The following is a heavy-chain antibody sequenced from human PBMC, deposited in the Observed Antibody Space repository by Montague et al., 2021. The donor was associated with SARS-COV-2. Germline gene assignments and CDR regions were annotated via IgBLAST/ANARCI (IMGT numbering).Heavy chain of an antibody. CDR3: ARHVRRGIVASPSGWFDP. CDR2: IYYSGST. V-gene: IGHV4-39*01. CDR1: GGSISSSSYY. Sequence: SDTLSLTCTVSGGSISSSSYYWGWIRQPPGKGLEWIGSIYYSGSTYYNPSLKSRVTISVDTSKNQFSLKLSSVTAADTAVYYCARHVRRGIVASPSGWFDPWGQGTLVTVSS. D-gene: IGHD5-12*01. J-gene: IGHJ5*02.